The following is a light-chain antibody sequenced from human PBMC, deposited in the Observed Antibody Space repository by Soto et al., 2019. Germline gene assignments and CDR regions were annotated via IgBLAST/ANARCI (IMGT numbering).Light chain of an antibody. CDR1: SSNIGAGFD. CDR3: QSYDTSLSGWV. V-gene: IGLV1-40*01. J-gene: IGLJ3*02. Sequence: QSVLTQPPSVSGAPGQRVTISCTGSSSNIGAGFDVHWYRQLPGTAPKLLIYGNNNRPSGVPDRFSGSKSDTSASLAITGLQAEDEADYYCQSYDTSLSGWVFGGGTKVTVL. CDR2: GNN.